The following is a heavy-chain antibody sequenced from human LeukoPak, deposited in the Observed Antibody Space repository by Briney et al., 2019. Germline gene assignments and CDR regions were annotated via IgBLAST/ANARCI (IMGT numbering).Heavy chain of an antibody. D-gene: IGHD3-10*01. CDR1: GGSISSGGYS. J-gene: IGHJ5*02. CDR3: ARATTRITMVRGVKSWFDP. Sequence: ASETLSLTCAVSGGSISSGGYSWSWIRQPPGKGLEWIWYIYHSGSTYYNPSLKSRVTISVDRSKNQFSLKLSSVTAADTAVYYCARATTRITMVRGVKSWFDPWGQGTLVTVSS. V-gene: IGHV4-30-2*01. CDR2: IYHSGST.